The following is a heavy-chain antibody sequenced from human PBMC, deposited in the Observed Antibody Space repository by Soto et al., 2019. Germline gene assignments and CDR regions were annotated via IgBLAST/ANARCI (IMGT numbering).Heavy chain of an antibody. CDR2: IYYSGST. V-gene: IGHV4-59*01. D-gene: IGHD2-2*01. CDR3: ARSDGCSSTSCFYYYYYGMDV. Sequence: SETLSLTCTVSGGSISSYYWSWIRQPPGKGLEWIGYIYYSGSTNYNPSLKSRVTISVDTSKNQFSLKLSSVTAADTAVYYCARSDGCSSTSCFYYYYYGMDVWVQGTTVTVSS. CDR1: GGSISSYY. J-gene: IGHJ6*02.